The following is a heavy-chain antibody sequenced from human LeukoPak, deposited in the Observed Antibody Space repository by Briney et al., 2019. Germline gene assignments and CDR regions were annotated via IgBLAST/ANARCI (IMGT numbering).Heavy chain of an antibody. CDR2: ISTAGTYM. D-gene: IGHD3-10*01. J-gene: IGHJ4*02. Sequence: GGSLRLSCAASGFRFSSYSMNWVRQAPGKGLEWVSSISTAGTYMYYADSVQGRFTISRDNAKNSLYLQMNSLRAEDMAVYYCATSALVRDPIEYRGQGTLVTVSS. CDR3: ATSALVRDPIEY. CDR1: GFRFSSYS. V-gene: IGHV3-21*01.